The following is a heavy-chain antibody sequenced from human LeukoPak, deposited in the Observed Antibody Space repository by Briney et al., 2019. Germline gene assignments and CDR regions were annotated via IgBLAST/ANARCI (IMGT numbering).Heavy chain of an antibody. CDR3: ARDVPMYYSHDY. Sequence: GGSLRLSCAASGFTFSSYSMNWVRQAPGKGLEWVSSISSSSYIYYADSVKGRFTISRDNAKNSLYLQMNSLRAEDTAVYYCARDVPMYYSHDYWGQGTLVTVSS. J-gene: IGHJ4*02. D-gene: IGHD3-10*01. CDR1: GFTFSSYS. V-gene: IGHV3-21*01. CDR2: ISSSSYI.